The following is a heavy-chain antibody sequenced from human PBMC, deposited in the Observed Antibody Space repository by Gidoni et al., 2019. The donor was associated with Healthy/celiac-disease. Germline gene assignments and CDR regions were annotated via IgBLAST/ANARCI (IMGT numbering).Heavy chain of an antibody. CDR1: GFTFSSYA. Sequence: EVQLVESGGGLVQPGGSLRLSCSASGFTFSSYAMHWVRQAPGKGLEYVSAISSNGGSTYYADSVKGRFTISRDNSKNTLYLQMSSLRAEDTAVYYCVKPSYGADIVVVVGPNWFDPWGQGTLVTVSS. J-gene: IGHJ5*02. V-gene: IGHV3-64D*06. CDR2: ISSNGGST. D-gene: IGHD2-15*01. CDR3: VKPSYGADIVVVVGPNWFDP.